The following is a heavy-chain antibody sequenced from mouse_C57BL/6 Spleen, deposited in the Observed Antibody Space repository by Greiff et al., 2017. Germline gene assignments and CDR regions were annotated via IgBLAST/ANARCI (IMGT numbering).Heavy chain of an antibody. V-gene: IGHV1-82*01. CDR3: ARDYYGSSGDWYFDV. Sequence: QVQLKESGPELVKPGASVKISCKASGYAFSSSWMNWVKQRPGKGLEWIGRIYPGDGDTNYNGKFKGKATLTADKASSTAYMQLSSLTSEDSAVYFCARDYYGSSGDWYFDVWGTGTTVTVSS. CDR1: GYAFSSSW. J-gene: IGHJ1*03. CDR2: IYPGDGDT. D-gene: IGHD1-1*01.